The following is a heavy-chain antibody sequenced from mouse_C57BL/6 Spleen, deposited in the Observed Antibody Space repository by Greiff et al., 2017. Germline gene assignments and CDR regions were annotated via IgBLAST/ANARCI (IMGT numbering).Heavy chain of an antibody. D-gene: IGHD4-1*01. V-gene: IGHV1-26*01. CDR2: INPNNGGT. J-gene: IGHJ1*03. Sequence: VHLQQSGPELVKPGASVKISCKASGYTFTDYYMNWVKQSHGKSLEWIGDINPNNGGTSYNQKFKGKATLTVDKSSSTAYMELRSLTSEDSAVYYCARIGTGYFDVWGTGTTVTVSS. CDR1: GYTFTDYY. CDR3: ARIGTGYFDV.